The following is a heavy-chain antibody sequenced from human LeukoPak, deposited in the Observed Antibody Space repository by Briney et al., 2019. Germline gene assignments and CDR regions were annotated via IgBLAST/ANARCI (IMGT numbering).Heavy chain of an antibody. CDR2: IYPGDSDT. J-gene: IGHJ4*02. D-gene: IGHD2-15*01. V-gene: IGHV5-51*01. CDR1: GYSFTSYW. Sequence: GESLKISCKGSGYSFTSYWIGWVRQMPGKGLEWRGIIYPGDSDTRYSPSFQGQVTISADKSISTAYLQWSSLKASDTAMYYCARDGYCSGGSCYHRGFDYWGQGTLVTVSS. CDR3: ARDGYCSGGSCYHRGFDY.